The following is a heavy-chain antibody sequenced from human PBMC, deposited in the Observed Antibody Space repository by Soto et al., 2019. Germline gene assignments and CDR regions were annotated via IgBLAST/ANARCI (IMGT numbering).Heavy chain of an antibody. CDR3: AKRPTDFWSGYWPSDS. D-gene: IGHD3-3*01. Sequence: PXGSLRLSCTASGFTFSSYAMDWVRQAPGKGLEWLSAISGGGDASHYADSVKGRFTISRDNSKNTLFLQMSSLRAEDTAVYYCAKRPTDFWSGYWPSDSWGQGTLVTVSS. CDR1: GFTFSSYA. CDR2: ISGGGDAS. V-gene: IGHV3-23*01. J-gene: IGHJ4*02.